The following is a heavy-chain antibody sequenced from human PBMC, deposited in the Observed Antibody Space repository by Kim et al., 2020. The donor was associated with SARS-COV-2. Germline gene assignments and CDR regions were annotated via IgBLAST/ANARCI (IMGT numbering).Heavy chain of an antibody. CDR1: GFTFSDYY. Sequence: GGSLRLSCAASGFTFSDYYMSWIRQAPGKGLEWVSYISSSSSYTNYADSVKGRFTISRDNAKNSLYLQMNSLRAEDTAVYYCARGPYVNYGDYYFDYWGQGTLVTVSS. V-gene: IGHV3-11*06. CDR2: ISSSSSYT. J-gene: IGHJ4*02. CDR3: ARGPYVNYGDYYFDY. D-gene: IGHD4-17*01.